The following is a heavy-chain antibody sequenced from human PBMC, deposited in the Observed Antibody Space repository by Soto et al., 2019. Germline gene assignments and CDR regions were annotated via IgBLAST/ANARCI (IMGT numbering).Heavy chain of an antibody. CDR1: GFTFSGYA. V-gene: IGHV3-23*01. Sequence: PGGSLRLSCAASGFTFSGYAMSWVRQAPGKGLEWVSTISHSGVSTYYADSVEGRFTISRDNAKNSLYLQMDSLRAEDTALYYCARDQAVAGTFGDYWGQGTLVTVSS. D-gene: IGHD6-19*01. CDR2: ISHSGVST. J-gene: IGHJ4*02. CDR3: ARDQAVAGTFGDY.